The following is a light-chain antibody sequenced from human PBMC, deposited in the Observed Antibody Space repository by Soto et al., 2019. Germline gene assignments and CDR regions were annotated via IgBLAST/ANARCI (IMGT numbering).Light chain of an antibody. Sequence: NFMLTQPHSVSESPGKTVTISCTRSSGSIASNYVQWYQQRPGSAPTTVIYEDNQRPSGVPDRFSGSIDSSSNSASLTISGLKTEDEACYYCQSYESSNRVFGGGTKLTVL. CDR1: SGSIASNY. J-gene: IGLJ3*02. V-gene: IGLV6-57*03. CDR3: QSYESSNRV. CDR2: EDN.